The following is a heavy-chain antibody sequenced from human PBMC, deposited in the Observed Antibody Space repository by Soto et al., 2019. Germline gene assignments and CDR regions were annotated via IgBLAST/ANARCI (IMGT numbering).Heavy chain of an antibody. V-gene: IGHV3-23*01. CDR1: GFTFSSYV. Sequence: EVQLLESGGGLVQPGGSLRLSCAASGFTFSSYVMSWVRQAPGKGLEWVPTISGTGDSTYYADSVKGRFTISRDNSKNTVYLQMNSLRAEDTAVYYCAQRLSFDYWGQGTLVTVSS. D-gene: IGHD3-16*01. CDR3: AQRLSFDY. CDR2: ISGTGDST. J-gene: IGHJ4*02.